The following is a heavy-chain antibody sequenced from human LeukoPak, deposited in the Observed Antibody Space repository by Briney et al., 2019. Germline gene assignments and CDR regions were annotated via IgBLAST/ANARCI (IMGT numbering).Heavy chain of an antibody. CDR1: GGTFSSYA. Sequence: ASVKVSCKASGGTFSSYAISWVRQAPGQGLEWMGWISAYNGNTNYAQKLQGRVTMTTDTSTSTAYMELRSLRADDTAVYYCARDTRYNFPYYFDYWGQGTLVTVSS. V-gene: IGHV1-18*01. CDR2: ISAYNGNT. D-gene: IGHD1-20*01. J-gene: IGHJ4*02. CDR3: ARDTRYNFPYYFDY.